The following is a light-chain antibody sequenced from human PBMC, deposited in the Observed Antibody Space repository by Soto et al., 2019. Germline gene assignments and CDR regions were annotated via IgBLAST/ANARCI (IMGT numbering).Light chain of an antibody. J-gene: IGKJ2*01. V-gene: IGKV2-28*01. CDR1: QSLLDGNGYSY. CDR2: LGS. CDR3: MQRLQIPRT. Sequence: DIVMTQSPLSLPVTPGEPASISCRSSQSLLDGNGYSYLDWYLQKPGQSPQLLIHLGSSRASGGPDRFSGSGSGTDFTLKISRVEAEDVGVYYCMQRLQIPRTFGQGTKLEIK.